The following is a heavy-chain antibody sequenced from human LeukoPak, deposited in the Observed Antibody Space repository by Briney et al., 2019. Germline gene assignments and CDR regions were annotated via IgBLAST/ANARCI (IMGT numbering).Heavy chain of an antibody. D-gene: IGHD1-26*01. J-gene: IGHJ3*01. V-gene: IGHV1-2*02. Sequence: ASVRVSCKASGYIFIGYYVHWVRQAPGQGLEWMGWINPNSGGTNFAQKFKGRVTMTRETSINTAYMDLSRLTSDDTAVYYCAKDRSGSYSPVPFDAFDVWGQGTMVTVSS. CDR1: GYIFIGYY. CDR3: AKDRSGSYSPVPFDAFDV. CDR2: INPNSGGT.